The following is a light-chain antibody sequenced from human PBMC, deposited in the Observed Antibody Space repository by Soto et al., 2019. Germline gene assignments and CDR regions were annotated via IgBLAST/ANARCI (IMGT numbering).Light chain of an antibody. J-gene: IGKJ1*01. Sequence: QMTQSPSSLSASVGDTVSITCRASQNIDNFLNWYQQKPGKAPKLLIFAASSLHGGVPSRFSGSGSGADFTLTISSLQPEDFATYSCQQSFNAPTFGQGTRVEIK. V-gene: IGKV1-39*01. CDR1: QNIDNF. CDR2: AAS. CDR3: QQSFNAPT.